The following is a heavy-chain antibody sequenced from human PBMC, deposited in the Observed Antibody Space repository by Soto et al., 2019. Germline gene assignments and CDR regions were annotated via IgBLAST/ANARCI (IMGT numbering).Heavy chain of an antibody. CDR3: SRSDNRSAVDDVDV. J-gene: IGHJ6*02. CDR2: INHRGSA. CDR1: GGSLSGYY. D-gene: IGHD1-26*01. Sequence: TSETLSLTCAVNGGSLSGYYSSWISPSPGKGLEWIGEINHRGSADYYPSHMRRGTLSIGASIIHVTLEVTSVTAADTAVDYCSRSDNRSAVDDVDVWGQGTAVTVSS. V-gene: IGHV4-34*01.